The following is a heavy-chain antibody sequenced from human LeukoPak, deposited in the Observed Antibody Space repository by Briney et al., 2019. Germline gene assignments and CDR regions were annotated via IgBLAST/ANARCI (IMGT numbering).Heavy chain of an antibody. V-gene: IGHV3-48*01. D-gene: IGHD3-9*01. CDR2: ISSSGSTI. Sequence: GGSLRLSCAASGFTFSSYSMNWVRQAPGKGLEWVSYISSSGSTIYYADSVKGRFTISRDNAKNSLYLQMNSLRAEDTAVYYCARDQDLTGYYNDAFDIWGQGTMVTVSS. J-gene: IGHJ3*02. CDR1: GFTFSSYS. CDR3: ARDQDLTGYYNDAFDI.